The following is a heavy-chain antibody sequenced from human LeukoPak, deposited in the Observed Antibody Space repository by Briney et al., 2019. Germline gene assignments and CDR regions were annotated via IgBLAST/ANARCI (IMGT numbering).Heavy chain of an antibody. V-gene: IGHV3-23*01. Sequence: TGGSLRLSCAASGFTFDDYGMSWVRRGPGKGLECVSAISGSGGSTYYADSVKGRFTISRDNSKNTLYLQMNILRAEDTAVYFCAKDLDGDTAMTTDYWGQGTLVTVSS. CDR1: GFTFDDYG. CDR3: AKDLDGDTAMTTDY. CDR2: ISGSGGST. D-gene: IGHD5-18*01. J-gene: IGHJ4*02.